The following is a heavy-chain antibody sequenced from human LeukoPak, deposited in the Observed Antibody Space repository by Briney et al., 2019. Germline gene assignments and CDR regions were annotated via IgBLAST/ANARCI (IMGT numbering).Heavy chain of an antibody. J-gene: IGHJ4*02. CDR2: ISASGP. V-gene: IGHV3-23*01. D-gene: IGHD2-2*01. Sequence: GGSLRLSCAASGFTFSRLAMTWVRQAPGKGLEWVSTISASGPYYADAVRGRFTISRDNSRNTLSLQMDSLRAEDTAVYYCAKDQGYCSSTSCTIDYWGQGTLVTVSS. CDR3: AKDQGYCSSTSCTIDY. CDR1: GFTFSRLA.